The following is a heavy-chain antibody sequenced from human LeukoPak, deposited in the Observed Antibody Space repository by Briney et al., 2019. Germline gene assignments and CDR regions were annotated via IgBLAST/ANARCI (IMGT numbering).Heavy chain of an antibody. V-gene: IGHV4-39*01. CDR3: ARLGGSGDTFDI. D-gene: IGHD3-10*01. CDR1: GGSISSSSYY. CDR2: IYSSGST. Sequence: PSETLSLTCTVSGGSISSSSYYWAWIRQPPGKGREWIGCIYSSGSTYYNPSLMSRVTISVDTSRRQFSLKLSSVTAADTAVYYCARLGGSGDTFDIWDQGTMVTVSS. J-gene: IGHJ3*02.